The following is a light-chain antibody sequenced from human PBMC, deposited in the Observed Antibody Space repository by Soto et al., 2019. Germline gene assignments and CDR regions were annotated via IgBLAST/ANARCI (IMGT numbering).Light chain of an antibody. CDR3: QQYGSSPVT. CDR1: QSVSGSY. CDR2: GAS. J-gene: IGKJ5*01. V-gene: IGKV3-20*01. Sequence: EIVLTQSPGTLSLSPGERATLSCRASQSVSGSYLAWYQQKSGQAPRLLIYGASTRATGIPARFSGSGSGTEFTLTISSLQSEDFAVYYCQQYGSSPVTFGQGTRLEIK.